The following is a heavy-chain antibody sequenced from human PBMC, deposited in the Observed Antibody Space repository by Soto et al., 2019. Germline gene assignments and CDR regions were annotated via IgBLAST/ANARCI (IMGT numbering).Heavy chain of an antibody. CDR1: GFSVRNTY. J-gene: IGHJ3*02. CDR2: IYRGRAT. CDR3: ERDRSDSSRADSFDI. D-gene: IGHD6-25*01. Sequence: GGSLILSCAVSGFSVRNTYMSWVRQAPGKGLEWISVIYRGRATYYADSVKGRFTISRDDSRNTVYLQMNSLTTEDTAVYFCERDRSDSSRADSFDIWGQGTMVTVSS. V-gene: IGHV3-53*01.